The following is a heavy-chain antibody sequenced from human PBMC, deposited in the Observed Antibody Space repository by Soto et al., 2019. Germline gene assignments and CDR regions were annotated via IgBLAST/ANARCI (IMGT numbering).Heavy chain of an antibody. CDR2: IYYSGST. J-gene: IGHJ5*02. D-gene: IGHD3-3*01. V-gene: IGHV4-31*03. Sequence: TLSLTCTVAGCSISSGGYYWSWIRQHPGKGLEWIGYIYYSGSTYYNPSLKSRVTISVDTSKNQFSLKLSSVTAADTAVYYCARTATYYDFWSGYSPRNWFDHWGQGTLVTVSS. CDR3: ARTATYYDFWSGYSPRNWFDH. CDR1: GCSISSGGYY.